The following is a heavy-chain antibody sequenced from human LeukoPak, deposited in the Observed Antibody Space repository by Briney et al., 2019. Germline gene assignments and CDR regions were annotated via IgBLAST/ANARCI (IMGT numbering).Heavy chain of an antibody. V-gene: IGHV3-33*06. CDR2: IWYDGSNK. Sequence: GGSLRLSCAASGFTFSSYGMHWVRQAPGKGLEWVAVIWYDGSNKYYADSVKGRFTISRDNSKNMLYLQMNSLRAEDTAVYYCAKDLEMATIGCLDYWGQGTLVTVSS. CDR3: AKDLEMATIGCLDY. D-gene: IGHD5-24*01. J-gene: IGHJ4*02. CDR1: GFTFSSYG.